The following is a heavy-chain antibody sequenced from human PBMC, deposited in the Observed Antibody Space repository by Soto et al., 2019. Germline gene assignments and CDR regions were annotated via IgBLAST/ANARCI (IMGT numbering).Heavy chain of an antibody. CDR1: GYTLTELS. Sequence: GASVKVSCKVSGYTLTELSMHWVRQAPGKGLEWMGGFDPEDGETIYAQKFQGRVTMTEDTSTDTAYMELSSLRSDDTAVYYCARDLAVAGTFPIDYWGQGTLVTVSS. CDR3: ARDLAVAGTFPIDY. V-gene: IGHV1-24*01. D-gene: IGHD6-19*01. J-gene: IGHJ4*02. CDR2: FDPEDGET.